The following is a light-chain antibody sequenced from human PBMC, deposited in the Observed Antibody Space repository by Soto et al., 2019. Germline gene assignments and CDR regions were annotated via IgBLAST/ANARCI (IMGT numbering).Light chain of an antibody. V-gene: IGLV2-14*01. J-gene: IGLJ2*01. CDR3: SSYTSSSTQV. CDR1: SSDVGGYNY. Sequence: QSVLTQPASVSGSPGQSITISCTGTSSDVGGYNYLSWYQQHPGKAPKLMIYDVSNRPSGVSNRFSGSKSGNTASLTISGLQAEDEADYYCSSYTSSSTQVFGGGTKVTVL. CDR2: DVS.